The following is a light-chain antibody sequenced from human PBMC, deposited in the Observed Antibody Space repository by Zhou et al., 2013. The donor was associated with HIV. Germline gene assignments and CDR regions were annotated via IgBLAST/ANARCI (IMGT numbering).Light chain of an antibody. CDR1: QSVSSTY. CDR3: QQYGNXPGT. CDR2: GAS. J-gene: IGKJ1*01. V-gene: IGKV3-20*01. Sequence: EIVLTQSPGTLSLSPGERATLSCRASQSVSSTYLAWYQQKPGQAPRLLIYGASSRATGIPDRFSGSGFGTDFTLTISRLEPEDFAVYYCQQYGNXPGTFGQGTKVEIK.